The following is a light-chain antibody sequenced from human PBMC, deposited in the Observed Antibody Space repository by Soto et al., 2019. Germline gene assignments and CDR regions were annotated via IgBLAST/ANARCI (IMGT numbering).Light chain of an antibody. CDR3: AKWDDSMRVYV. Sequence: QSVLPQPPSASGTPGQRVTISCSTTNSRSGSNYVYWYQQLPGAAPKLLIYRNDQRPPGVPDRFSASKSGTSASLAISGLRSEDEADYFCAKWDDSMRVYVFGSGTKVTV. V-gene: IGLV1-47*01. CDR2: RND. CDR1: NSRSGSNY. J-gene: IGLJ1*01.